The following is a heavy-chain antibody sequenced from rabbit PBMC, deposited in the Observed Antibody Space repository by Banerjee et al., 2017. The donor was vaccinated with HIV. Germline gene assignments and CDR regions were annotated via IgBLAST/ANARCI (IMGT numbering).Heavy chain of an antibody. D-gene: IGHD4-1*01. CDR2: INTITGKT. J-gene: IGHJ4*01. CDR3: ARNYISSGWGINL. Sequence: QEQLVESGGGLVQPEGSLTLTCKASGFSFTDKDVMCWVRQAPGKGLEWIGCINTITGKTVYATWAKGRFTISRENTHNTLYLQLSSLTAADTATYFCARNYISSGWGINLWGQGTLVTVS. CDR1: GFSFTDKD. V-gene: IGHV1S47*01.